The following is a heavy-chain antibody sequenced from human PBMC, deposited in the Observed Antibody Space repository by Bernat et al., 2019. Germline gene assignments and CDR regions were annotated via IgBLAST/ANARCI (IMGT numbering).Heavy chain of an antibody. CDR3: ARDYKLPPTTLHDY. J-gene: IGHJ4*02. Sequence: QVQLVQSGAEVMKPGASVKVSCKASGYTFNSYGISWVRQAPGQGLEWMGWISAYKGNTNYAQKLQGRVTMTTDTSTSTAYMELRSLRSDDTAVYYCARDYKLPPTTLHDYWGQGTLVTVSS. D-gene: IGHD1-1*01. V-gene: IGHV1-18*01. CDR1: GYTFNSYG. CDR2: ISAYKGNT.